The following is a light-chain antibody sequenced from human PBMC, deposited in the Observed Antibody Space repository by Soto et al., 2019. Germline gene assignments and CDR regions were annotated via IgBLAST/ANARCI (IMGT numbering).Light chain of an antibody. J-gene: IGKJ1*01. V-gene: IGKV1-5*01. CDR3: QQYNTYLTWT. CDR1: QSVSLW. Sequence: TQMTQSPSTLSASVGDRVTITCRASQSVSLWWAWYQQKPGKAPRLLIYDASNLESRVPSRFSGSGSRTEFTLTITSLQPEDAATYYCQQYNTYLTWTFGQGTKVEIK. CDR2: DAS.